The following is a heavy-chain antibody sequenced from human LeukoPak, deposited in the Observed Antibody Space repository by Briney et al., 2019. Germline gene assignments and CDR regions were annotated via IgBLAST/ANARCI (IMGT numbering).Heavy chain of an antibody. CDR2: ISGSDGST. CDR3: ASYDSSGYYSGLIDY. V-gene: IGHV3-23*01. Sequence: GGSLRLSCAASGFTFSSYAMSWVRQAPGKGLEWVSAISGSDGSTYYADSVKGRFTISRDNSKNTLYLQMNSLRAEDTAVYYCASYDSSGYYSGLIDYWGQGTLVTVSS. CDR1: GFTFSSYA. D-gene: IGHD3-22*01. J-gene: IGHJ4*02.